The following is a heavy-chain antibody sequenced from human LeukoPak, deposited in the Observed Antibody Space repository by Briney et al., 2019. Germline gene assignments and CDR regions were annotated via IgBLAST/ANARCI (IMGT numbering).Heavy chain of an antibody. CDR3: ARGPFIPYSGSFKGGSDY. V-gene: IGHV3-11*04. Sequence: GGSLRLSCAASGFTFSDYYMSWIRQAPGKGLEWVSYISSSGSTIYYADSVKGRFTISRDNAKNSLYLQMNSLRAEDTAVYYCARGPFIPYSGSFKGGSDYWGQGTLVTVSS. D-gene: IGHD1-26*01. CDR2: ISSSGSTI. CDR1: GFTFSDYY. J-gene: IGHJ4*02.